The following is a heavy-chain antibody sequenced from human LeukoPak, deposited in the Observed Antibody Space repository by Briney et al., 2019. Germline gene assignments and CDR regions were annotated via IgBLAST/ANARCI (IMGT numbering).Heavy chain of an antibody. J-gene: IGHJ4*02. CDR2: ITNDGSST. Sequence: GGSLRLSCAASGLTFSSHWMHWVRQAPGKGLVWVSRITNDGSSTTYADSVRGRFTISRDNSKNTLYLQMNSLGAEDTAVYSCARGYCTSSSCYNDYWGQGTLVTVSS. CDR3: ARGYCTSSSCYNDY. V-gene: IGHV3-74*01. CDR1: GLTFSSHW. D-gene: IGHD2-2*02.